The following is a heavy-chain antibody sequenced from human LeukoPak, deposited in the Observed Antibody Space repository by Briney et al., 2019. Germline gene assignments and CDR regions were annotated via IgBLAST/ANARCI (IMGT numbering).Heavy chain of an antibody. CDR2: ISYDGSNK. CDR1: GFTFSSYG. J-gene: IGHJ4*02. D-gene: IGHD5-18*01. V-gene: IGHV3-30*03. Sequence: GGSLRLSCAASGFTFSSYGMHWVRQAPGKGLEWGAVISYDGSNKYYADSVKGRFTISRDNSKNTLYLQMTSLRAEDTAVSYCATDGLVYRDVFDYWGQGHLVPVSS. CDR3: ATDGLVYRDVFDY.